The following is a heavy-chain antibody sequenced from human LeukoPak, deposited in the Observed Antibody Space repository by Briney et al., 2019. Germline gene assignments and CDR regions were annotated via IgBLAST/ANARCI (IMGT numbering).Heavy chain of an antibody. CDR1: GFKFTTFA. CDR2: ISGSGGST. J-gene: IGHJ4*02. D-gene: IGHD3-10*01. V-gene: IGHV3-23*01. Sequence: PGGSLRLSCAASGFKFTTFAMTWVRQAPGKGLEWVSAISGSGGSTYYADSVKGRFTISRDNSKNTLYLQMNSLRAEDTAVYYCAKDRFGELLYDYWGQGTLVTVSS. CDR3: AKDRFGELLYDY.